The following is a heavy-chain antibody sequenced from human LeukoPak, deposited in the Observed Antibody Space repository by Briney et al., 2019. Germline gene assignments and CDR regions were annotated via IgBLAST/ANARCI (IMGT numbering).Heavy chain of an antibody. CDR3: ARERMTTVVTPRVFDP. CDR1: GGSISSGGYY. D-gene: IGHD4-23*01. Sequence: SSETLSLTCTVSGGSISSGGYYWSWIRQHPGKGLEWIGCIYYSGSTYYNPSLKSRVTISVDTSKNQFSLKLSSVTAADTGVYYCARERMTTVVTPRVFDPWGQGTLVTVSS. V-gene: IGHV4-31*03. CDR2: IYYSGST. J-gene: IGHJ5*02.